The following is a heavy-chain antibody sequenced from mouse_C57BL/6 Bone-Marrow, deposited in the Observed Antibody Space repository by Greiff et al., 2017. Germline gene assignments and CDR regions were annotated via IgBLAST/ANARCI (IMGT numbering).Heavy chain of an antibody. CDR2: INPSNGGT. CDR1: GYTFTSYW. J-gene: IGHJ1*03. V-gene: IGHV1-53*01. CDR3: ARFWGCGVTTTVFDV. D-gene: IGHD2-2*01. Sequence: QVQLQQPGTELVKPGASVKLSCKASGYTFTSYWMHWVKQRPGQGLEWIGNINPSNGGTNYNEKFKSKATLTVDKSSSTAYMQLCSLSSEDSAVYYGARFWGCGVTTTVFDVWGTGTTVTVSS.